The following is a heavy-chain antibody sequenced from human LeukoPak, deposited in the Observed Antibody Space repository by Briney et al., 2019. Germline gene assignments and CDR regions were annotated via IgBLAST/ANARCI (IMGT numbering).Heavy chain of an antibody. V-gene: IGHV3-7*04. CDR1: GFTFNAYW. CDR2: IKQDGSQK. Sequence: GGSLRLSCAGSGFTFNAYWMTWVRQPPGKGLEWVANIKQDGSQKYYVDSVKGRFTISRDNAKNSVYPQMNRLRAEDTAVYYCARDLSQHFDWLLSGDTWGQGTLVTVSS. D-gene: IGHD3-9*01. J-gene: IGHJ5*02. CDR3: ARDLSQHFDWLLSGDT.